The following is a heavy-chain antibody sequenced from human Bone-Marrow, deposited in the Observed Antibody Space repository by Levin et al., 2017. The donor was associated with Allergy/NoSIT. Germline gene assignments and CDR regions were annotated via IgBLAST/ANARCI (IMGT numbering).Heavy chain of an antibody. Sequence: GGSLRLSCAASGFTFSSYAMHWVRQAPGKGLEWVAVISYDGSNKYYADSVKGRFTISRDNSKNTLYLQMNSLRAEDTAVYYCARVPLHGQGRSYWGPQPTDYGMDVWGQGTTVTVSS. CDR3: ARVPLHGQGRSYWGPQPTDYGMDV. V-gene: IGHV3-30-3*01. J-gene: IGHJ6*02. CDR2: ISYDGSNK. D-gene: IGHD1-26*01. CDR1: GFTFSSYA.